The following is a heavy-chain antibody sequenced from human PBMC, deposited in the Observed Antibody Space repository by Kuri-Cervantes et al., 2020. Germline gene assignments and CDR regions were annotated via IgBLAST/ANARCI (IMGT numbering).Heavy chain of an antibody. Sequence: SVKVSCKASGGTFSSYTISWVRQAPGQGLEWMGRIIPILGIANYAQKFQGRVTITADKSTSTAYMELSSLRSEDTAVYYCATQGIGYQLMSLDYYYGMDVWGQGTTVTVSS. CDR3: ATQGIGYQLMSLDYYYGMDV. J-gene: IGHJ6*02. V-gene: IGHV1-69*02. CDR2: IIPILGIA. CDR1: GGTFSSYT. D-gene: IGHD2-2*01.